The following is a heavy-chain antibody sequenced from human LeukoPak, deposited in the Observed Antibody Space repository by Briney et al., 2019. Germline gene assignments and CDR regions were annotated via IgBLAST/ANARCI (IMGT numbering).Heavy chain of an antibody. Sequence: GGSLRLSCAASGFTFDDYGMSWVRQAPGKGLEWVSGINWNGGSTGYADSVKGRFTISRDNSKNTLYLQMNSLRAEDTAVYYCAKDYIPFMTTVTKAPDYWGQGTLVTVSS. CDR1: GFTFDDYG. CDR2: INWNGGST. V-gene: IGHV3-20*04. J-gene: IGHJ4*02. D-gene: IGHD4-17*01. CDR3: AKDYIPFMTTVTKAPDY.